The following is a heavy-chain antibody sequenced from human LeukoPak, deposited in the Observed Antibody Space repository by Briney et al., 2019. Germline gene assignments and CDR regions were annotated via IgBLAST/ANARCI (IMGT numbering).Heavy chain of an antibody. CDR1: GGSISSSIYY. Sequence: LETLSLTCTVSGGSISSSIYYWGWIRQPPGKGLEWIGSIFCSGSTYCNPSLKSRVTISVDTSKNPFSLKLSSVTAADTAVYYCARPYSSGCQPFDYWGQGALVIVSS. J-gene: IGHJ4*02. D-gene: IGHD6-19*01. CDR3: ARPYSSGCQPFDY. V-gene: IGHV4-39*01. CDR2: IFCSGST.